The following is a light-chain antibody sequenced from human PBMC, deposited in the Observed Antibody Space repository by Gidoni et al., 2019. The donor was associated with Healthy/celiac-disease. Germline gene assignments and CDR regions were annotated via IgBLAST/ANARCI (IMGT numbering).Light chain of an antibody. V-gene: IGKV3-15*01. CDR1: QSVSSN. Sequence: EIVMTQSPATLSVSPGERATLSCRASQSVSSNLAWYQQKPGQAPRLLIYGASPRATGIPARFSGSGSGTEFTLTISSLQSEDFAVYYCQQYNNWPPYTFXQXTKLXIK. CDR2: GAS. CDR3: QQYNNWPPYT. J-gene: IGKJ2*01.